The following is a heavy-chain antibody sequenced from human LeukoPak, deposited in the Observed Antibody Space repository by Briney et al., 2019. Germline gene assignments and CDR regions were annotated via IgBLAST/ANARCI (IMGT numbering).Heavy chain of an antibody. CDR1: GFTFSSYS. CDR3: ARDRVGASLSDY. CDR2: ISSSGSYI. V-gene: IGHV3-21*01. D-gene: IGHD1-26*01. Sequence: GGSLRLCCAASGFTFSSYSMNWVRQAPGKGLEWVSSISSSGSYIYYAESVKGRFTISRDNAKNSLYLQMNSLRAEDTAVYYCARDRVGASLSDYWGQGTLVTVSS. J-gene: IGHJ4*02.